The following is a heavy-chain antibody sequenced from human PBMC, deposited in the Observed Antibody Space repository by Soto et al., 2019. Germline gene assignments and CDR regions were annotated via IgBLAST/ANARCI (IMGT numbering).Heavy chain of an antibody. CDR2: INPNSGGT. J-gene: IGHJ4*02. CDR1: GYTFTSYG. Sequence: EASVKVSCKASGYTFTSYGISWVRQAPGQGLEWMGWINPNSGGTNYAQKFQGWVTMTRDTSISTAYMELSRLRSDDTAVYCCARGVGGQLPEDYWGQGTLVTVSS. D-gene: IGHD2-2*01. CDR3: ARGVGGQLPEDY. V-gene: IGHV1-2*04.